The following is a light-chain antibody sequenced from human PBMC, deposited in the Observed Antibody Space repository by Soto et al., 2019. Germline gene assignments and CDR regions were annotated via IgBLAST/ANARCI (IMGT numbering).Light chain of an antibody. CDR2: MIS. CDR1: QSLVHSDGNSY. CDR3: MQATQPYT. J-gene: IGKJ2*01. Sequence: DFVMTQTPLSSPVTLGQPASISCRSRQSLVHSDGNSYLSWLHQRPGQPPRLLIYMISNRFSGVPDRFSGSWAGTDFTLKISRVEPEDVGVYYCMQATQPYTFGQGTKLEIK. V-gene: IGKV2-24*01.